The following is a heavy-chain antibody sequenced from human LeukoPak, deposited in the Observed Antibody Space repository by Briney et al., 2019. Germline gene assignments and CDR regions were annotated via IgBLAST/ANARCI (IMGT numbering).Heavy chain of an antibody. Sequence: SVTVSCKASGGTFSSYAISWVRQAPGQGLEWMGGIIPIFGTANYAQKFQGRVTITADESTSTAYMELSSLRSEDTAVYYCARTRTYSGYDSDFAYYYYGMDVWGQGTTVTVSS. CDR1: GGTFSSYA. CDR2: IIPIFGTA. D-gene: IGHD5-12*01. CDR3: ARTRTYSGYDSDFAYYYYGMDV. J-gene: IGHJ6*02. V-gene: IGHV1-69*01.